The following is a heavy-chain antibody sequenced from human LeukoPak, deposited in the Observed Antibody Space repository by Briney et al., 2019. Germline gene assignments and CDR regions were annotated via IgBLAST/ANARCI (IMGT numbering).Heavy chain of an antibody. CDR2: ISRTGDDI. CDR1: GFAFSGTA. CDR3: ARESTPLF. V-gene: IGHV3-23*01. J-gene: IGHJ4*02. Sequence: GGSLRLSCAASGFAFSGTAMSWVRQDPRKGLEWVSVISRTGDDIEYADSVKGRFTITRDNSNNIVYLQMNNLRAEDTAVYYCARESTPLFWGQGVRVTVFS.